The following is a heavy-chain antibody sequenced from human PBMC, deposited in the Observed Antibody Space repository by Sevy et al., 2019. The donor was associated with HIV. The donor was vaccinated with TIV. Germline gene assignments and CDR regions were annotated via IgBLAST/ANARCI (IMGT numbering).Heavy chain of an antibody. CDR2: ISSSSSTI. CDR1: GFTFSSYS. CDR3: ARDRSRYDGPAFDY. Sequence: GGSLRLSCAASGFTFSSYSMNWVRQAPGKGLEWVSYISSSSSTIYYADSVKGRFTISRDNAKNSLYLQMNSLRDEDTAVYYCARDRSRYDGPAFDYWGQGTLVTVSS. D-gene: IGHD3-16*01. J-gene: IGHJ4*02. V-gene: IGHV3-48*02.